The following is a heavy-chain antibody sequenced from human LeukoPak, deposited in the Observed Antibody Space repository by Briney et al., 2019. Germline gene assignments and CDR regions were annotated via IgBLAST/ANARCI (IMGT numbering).Heavy chain of an antibody. Sequence: GGSLRLSCAASGFTFSSYWMSWVRQAPGKGLEWVANIKQDGSEKYYVDSVKGRFTISRDNAKNSLYLQMNSLRAEDTAVYYCAREPFWSGYYSNLHFDYWGQGTLVTVSS. V-gene: IGHV3-7*01. CDR3: AREPFWSGYYSNLHFDY. D-gene: IGHD3-3*01. CDR1: GFTFSSYW. J-gene: IGHJ4*02. CDR2: IKQDGSEK.